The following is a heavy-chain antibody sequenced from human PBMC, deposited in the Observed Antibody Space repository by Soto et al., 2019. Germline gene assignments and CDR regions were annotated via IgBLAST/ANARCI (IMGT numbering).Heavy chain of an antibody. CDR2: IYHSGST. CDR3: ARGSITILQNAFDI. D-gene: IGHD3-9*01. Sequence: QLQLQESGSGLVKPSQTLSLTCAVSGGSISSGGYSWSWIRQPPGKGLEWIGYIYHSGSTYYNPSPKSRVTISVDRSKNQFSLKVSSVTAADTAVYYCARGSITILQNAFDIWGQGTMVTVSS. CDR1: GGSISSGGYS. V-gene: IGHV4-30-2*01. J-gene: IGHJ3*02.